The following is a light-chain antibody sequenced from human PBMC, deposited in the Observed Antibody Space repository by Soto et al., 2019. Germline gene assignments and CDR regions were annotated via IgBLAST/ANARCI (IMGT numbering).Light chain of an antibody. CDR1: SGAVNSAYY. J-gene: IGLJ1*01. V-gene: IGLV7-43*01. CDR2: STN. CDR3: LLYSGGAYV. Sequence: QAVVTQEPSLTVSPGGTVTLTCASSSGAVNSAYYPNWFQQKPGQAPRPLIYSTNKKHSWTPARFSGSLLGGKAALTLSGVQPEDEAKYYCLLYSGGAYVFGTGTKLTVL.